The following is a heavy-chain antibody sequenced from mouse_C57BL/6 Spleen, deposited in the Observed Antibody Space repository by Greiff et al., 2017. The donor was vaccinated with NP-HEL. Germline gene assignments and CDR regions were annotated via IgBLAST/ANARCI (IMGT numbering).Heavy chain of an antibody. V-gene: IGHV5-17*01. CDR2: ISSGSSTI. Sequence: EVQLVESGGGLVKPGGSLKLSCAASGFTFSDYGMHWVRQAPEKGLEWVAYISSGSSTIYSADTVKGRFTISRDNAKNTLFLQMTSLRSEDTARYYWARRWLRQEYAMDDWGQGTSVTVAS. J-gene: IGHJ4*01. CDR1: GFTFSDYG. D-gene: IGHD2-2*01. CDR3: ARRWLRQEYAMDD.